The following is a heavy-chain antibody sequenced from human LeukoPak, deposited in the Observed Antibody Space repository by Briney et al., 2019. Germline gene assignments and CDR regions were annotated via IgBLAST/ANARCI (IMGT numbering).Heavy chain of an antibody. D-gene: IGHD3-22*01. CDR1: GYTFTSYG. CDR2: ISAYNGNT. Sequence: ASVKVSCKASGYTFTSYGISWVRQAPGQGLEWMGWISAYNGNTNYAQKLQGRVTMTTDTSTSTAYMELSSLRSEDTAVYYCARARHYYDSSGYYEVAYYFDYWGQGTLVTVSS. CDR3: ARARHYYDSSGYYEVAYYFDY. J-gene: IGHJ4*02. V-gene: IGHV1-18*01.